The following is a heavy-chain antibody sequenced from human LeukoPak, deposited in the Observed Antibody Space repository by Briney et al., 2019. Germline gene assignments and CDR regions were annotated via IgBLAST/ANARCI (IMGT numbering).Heavy chain of an antibody. J-gene: IGHJ4*02. CDR1: GGSISSGDYY. Sequence: SETLSLTCPVSGGSISSGDYYWSWIRQPPGKGLEWIGYIYYSGSTYYNPSLKSRVTISVDTSKNQFSLKLSSVTAADTAGYYCARDSVGSNHFDYWGQGTLVTVSS. D-gene: IGHD4-23*01. CDR3: ARDSVGSNHFDY. V-gene: IGHV4-30-4*08. CDR2: IYYSGST.